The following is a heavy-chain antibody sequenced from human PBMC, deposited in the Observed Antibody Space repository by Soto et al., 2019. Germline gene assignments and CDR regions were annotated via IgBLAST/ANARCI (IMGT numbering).Heavy chain of an antibody. CDR3: ASQAGFYYYYGMDV. D-gene: IGHD6-19*01. Sequence: SGTPFLTCPFSGWSLRRSSYYLGWVRPPPGKGLEWIGSIYYSGSTYYNPSLKSRVTISVDTSKNQFSLKLSSVTAADTAVYYCASQAGFYYYYGMDVWGQGTTVTVSS. J-gene: IGHJ6*02. V-gene: IGHV4-39*01. CDR2: IYYSGST. CDR1: GWSLRRSSYY.